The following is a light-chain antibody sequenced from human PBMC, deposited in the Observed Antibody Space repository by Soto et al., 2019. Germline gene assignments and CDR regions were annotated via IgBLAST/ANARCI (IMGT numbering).Light chain of an antibody. CDR2: DAS. CDR3: QQRDSWPIT. CDR1: QSVSTY. J-gene: IGKJ4*01. V-gene: IGKV3-11*01. Sequence: EIVLTQSPATLSLSPGERATLSCGASQSVSTYLAWYQHKPGQAPRLLIYDASNRATGIPARFSGSGSGTEFTLTISSLEPEDFAVYYCQQRDSWPITFGGGTKVDIK.